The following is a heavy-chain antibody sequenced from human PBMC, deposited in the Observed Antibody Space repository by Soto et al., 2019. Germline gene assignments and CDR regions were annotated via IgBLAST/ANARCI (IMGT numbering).Heavy chain of an antibody. CDR1: GGTFSSYG. J-gene: IGHJ5*02. D-gene: IGHD6-13*01. Sequence: QMLLVQSGAEVKKPGSSVKVPCKASGGTFSSYGLSWVRQTPGRGLEWMGGIIPLFGTTNYAQKFRGRVTVTADESTSTVYMELRSLSFEDTAVYYCARSHGSSWYNWFDPWGQGTLVTVSS. CDR3: ARSHGSSWYNWFDP. V-gene: IGHV1-69*01. CDR2: IIPLFGTT.